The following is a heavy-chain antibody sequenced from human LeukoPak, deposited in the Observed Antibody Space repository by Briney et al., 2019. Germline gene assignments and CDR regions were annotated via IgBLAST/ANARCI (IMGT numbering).Heavy chain of an antibody. J-gene: IGHJ4*02. CDR3: ARTTSSTSFNFDY. Sequence: SGPTLVKPTDTLTLLCTFSGFSLSTSGVCVSWIRQPSGKALEWLARIDWDNDKYYSTSLKTRLTISKDTSKNQVVLTMTNMDPVDTATYYCARTTSSTSFNFDYWGQGTLVTVSS. CDR2: IDWDNDK. CDR1: GFSLSTSGVC. D-gene: IGHD2-2*01. V-gene: IGHV2-70*11.